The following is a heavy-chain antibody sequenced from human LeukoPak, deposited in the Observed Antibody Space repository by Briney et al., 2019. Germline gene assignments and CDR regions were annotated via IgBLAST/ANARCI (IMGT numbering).Heavy chain of an antibody. V-gene: IGHV1-69*13. CDR1: GGTLSSYA. CDR2: IIPIFGTA. Sequence: ASVKVSCKASGGTLSSYAISWVRQAPGQGLEWMGGIIPIFGTANYAQKFQGRVTITADESTSTAYMELSSLRSEDTAVYYCARTGAGPFDYWGQGTLVTVSS. CDR3: ARTGAGPFDY. J-gene: IGHJ4*02. D-gene: IGHD6-19*01.